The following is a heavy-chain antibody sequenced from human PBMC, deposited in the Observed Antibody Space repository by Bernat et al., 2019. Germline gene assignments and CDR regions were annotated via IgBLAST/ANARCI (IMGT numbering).Heavy chain of an antibody. CDR2: TWYDGSNK. Sequence: QVQLVESGGGVVQPGRSLRLSCAASGFTFSSYGMHWVRQAPGKGLEWVAVTWYDGSNKYYADSVKGRFTISRDNSKNTMHMQMNSLRVEDTAVYYCARLGSRWSLDYWGQGTLLTVSS. J-gene: IGHJ4*02. CDR1: GFTFSSYG. CDR3: ARLGSRWSLDY. D-gene: IGHD6-13*01. V-gene: IGHV3-33*01.